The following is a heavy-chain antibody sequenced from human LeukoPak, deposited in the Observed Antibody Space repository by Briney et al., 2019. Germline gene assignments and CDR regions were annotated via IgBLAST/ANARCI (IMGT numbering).Heavy chain of an antibody. Sequence: SVRLSCEASGVTFSGYAISWVRQAPGQGLEWMGVIHPIYGTANYAQTFQGRVTMTADKSTSTAYMELSSLRSEDTAVYYCARTYCSGGSCPHDAFDIWGQGTMVTVSS. CDR1: GVTFSGYA. J-gene: IGHJ3*02. D-gene: IGHD2-15*01. CDR2: IHPIYGTA. CDR3: ARTYCSGGSCPHDAFDI. V-gene: IGHV1-69*06.